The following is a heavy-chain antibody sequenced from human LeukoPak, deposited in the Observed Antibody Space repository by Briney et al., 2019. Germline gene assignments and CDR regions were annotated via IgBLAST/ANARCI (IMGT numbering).Heavy chain of an antibody. V-gene: IGHV1-69*11. D-gene: IGHD2-2*01. J-gene: IGHJ4*02. Sequence: GASVKVSCKASGGTFSSYAISWVRQAPGQGLEWMGRIIPILGTANYAQKFQGRVTITTDESTSTAYMELSSLRSEDTAVYYCARGFRMGSTSPPYYFDYWGQGTLVTVSS. CDR2: IIPILGTA. CDR3: ARGFRMGSTSPPYYFDY. CDR1: GGTFSSYA.